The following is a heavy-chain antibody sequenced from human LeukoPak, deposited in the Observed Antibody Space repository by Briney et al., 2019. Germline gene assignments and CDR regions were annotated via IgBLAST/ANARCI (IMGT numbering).Heavy chain of an antibody. Sequence: SETLTLTCTVSGGSISSYYWSWIRQPPGKGLEWIGYIYYSGSTNYNPSLKSRVTISVDTSKNQFSLKLSSVTAADTAVYYCARDLLDSSDSWGQGTLVTVSS. V-gene: IGHV4-59*01. CDR3: ARDLLDSSDS. D-gene: IGHD3-22*01. CDR1: GGSISSYY. CDR2: IYYSGST. J-gene: IGHJ4*02.